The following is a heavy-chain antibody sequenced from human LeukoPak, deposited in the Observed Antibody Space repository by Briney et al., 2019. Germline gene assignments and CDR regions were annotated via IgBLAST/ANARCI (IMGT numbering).Heavy chain of an antibody. CDR2: ISWNSGSI. J-gene: IGHJ3*02. Sequence: PGGSLRLSCAASGFTFDDYAMHWVRQAPGKGLEWVSGISWNSGSIGYADSVKGRFTISRDNAKNSLYLQMNSLRAEDTALYYCAKAAGKWFGESDAFDIWGQGTMVTVSS. D-gene: IGHD3-10*01. CDR1: GFTFDDYA. V-gene: IGHV3-9*01. CDR3: AKAAGKWFGESDAFDI.